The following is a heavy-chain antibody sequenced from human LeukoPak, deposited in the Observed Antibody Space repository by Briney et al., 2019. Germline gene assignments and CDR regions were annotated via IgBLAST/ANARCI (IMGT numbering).Heavy chain of an antibody. CDR2: IIPILGIA. Sequence: SVKVSCKASGGTFSYYGISWVRQAPGQGLEWMGRIIPILGIANYAQKFQGGVTITADKSTSTAYMELSSLRFEDTAVYYCAIDNSDTASVVGAFDIWGQGTMVTVSS. CDR1: GGTFSYYG. J-gene: IGHJ3*02. V-gene: IGHV1-69*04. D-gene: IGHD5-18*01. CDR3: AIDNSDTASVVGAFDI.